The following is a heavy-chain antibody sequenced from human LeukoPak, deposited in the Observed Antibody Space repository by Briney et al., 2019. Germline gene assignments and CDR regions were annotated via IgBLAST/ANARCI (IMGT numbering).Heavy chain of an antibody. D-gene: IGHD1-1*01. Sequence: GGSLRLSCVASGFTFSSCAMSWVRQAPGKGLEWVSAISGSGGSTYYADSVRGRFTTSRDNSKNILYLQMNNLRGEDTAVYYCAKAGARGNVNWFDSWGQGTLVTVSS. V-gene: IGHV3-23*01. CDR2: ISGSGGST. J-gene: IGHJ5*01. CDR3: AKAGARGNVNWFDS. CDR1: GFTFSSCA.